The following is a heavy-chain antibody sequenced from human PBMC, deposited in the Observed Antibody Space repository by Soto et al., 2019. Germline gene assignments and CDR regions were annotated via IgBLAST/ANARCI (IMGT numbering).Heavy chain of an antibody. V-gene: IGHV4-31*03. J-gene: IGHJ3*02. CDR3: ARARLRAVYAFDI. D-gene: IGHD5-12*01. Sequence: PSETLSLTCTVAGGSVSSGAYYWTWIRQRPGKGLEWIGYIYYSGSTYYSPSLKSRLSISLDTSKNQFSLRLSSVTAAATAMYYCARARLRAVYAFDIWGQGTMVTVSS. CDR1: GGSVSSGAYY. CDR2: IYYSGST.